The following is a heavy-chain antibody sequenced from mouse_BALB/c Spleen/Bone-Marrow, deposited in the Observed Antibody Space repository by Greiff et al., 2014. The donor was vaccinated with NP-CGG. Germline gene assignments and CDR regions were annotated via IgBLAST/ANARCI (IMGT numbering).Heavy chain of an antibody. J-gene: IGHJ1*01. D-gene: IGHD2-3*01. CDR3: ARVYLWYFDV. CDR2: IWAGGST. V-gene: IGHV2-9*02. CDR1: GFSLTSYG. Sequence: VNVVESGPGLVAPSQSLSITCTVSGFSLTSYGVHWVRQPPGKGLEWLGVIWAGGSTNYNSALMSRLSISKDNTKSQVSLKMNSLQTDDTAMYYCARVYLWYFDVWGAGTTVTVSS.